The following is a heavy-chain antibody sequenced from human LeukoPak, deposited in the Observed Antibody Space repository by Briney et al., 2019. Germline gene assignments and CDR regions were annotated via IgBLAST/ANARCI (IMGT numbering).Heavy chain of an antibody. Sequence: GRSLRLSCAASGFTFSSYAMHWVRQAPGKGLEWVSSISSSSSYIYYADSVKGRFTISRDNAKNSLYLQMNSLRAEDTAVYYCARERGYSYGVTDYWGQGTLVTVSS. V-gene: IGHV3-21*01. CDR2: ISSSSSYI. CDR3: ARERGYSYGVTDY. J-gene: IGHJ4*02. D-gene: IGHD5-18*01. CDR1: GFTFSSYA.